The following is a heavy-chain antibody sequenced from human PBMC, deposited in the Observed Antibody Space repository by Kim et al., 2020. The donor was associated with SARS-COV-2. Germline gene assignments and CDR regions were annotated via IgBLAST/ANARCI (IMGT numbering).Heavy chain of an antibody. D-gene: IGHD2-2*01. V-gene: IGHV1-8*01. Sequence: ASVKVSCKASGYTFTRLDIHWVRQAPGKGLEWMGWLNPKSGDTSYAQKFQGRVTMTRNTSTNTAYMELSSLRSEDTAVYYCATGAKCAMNVYFLRAFYY. CDR1: GYTFTRLD. J-gene: IGHJ6*01. CDR3: ATGAKCAMNVYFLRAFYY. CDR2: LNPKSGDT.